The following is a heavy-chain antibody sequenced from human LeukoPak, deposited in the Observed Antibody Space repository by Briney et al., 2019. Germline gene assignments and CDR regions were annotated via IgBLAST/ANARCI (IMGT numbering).Heavy chain of an antibody. CDR1: GYTFTGYY. CDR3: ARIPITMVRGVRDY. D-gene: IGHD3-10*01. CDR2: INPNSGGT. J-gene: IGHJ4*02. Sequence: ASVKVSCKASGYTFTGYYMHWVRQAPGQGLEWMGRINPNSGGTNHAQKFQGRVTMTRDTSISTAYMELSRLRSDDTAVYYCARIPITMVRGVRDYWGQGTLVTVSS. V-gene: IGHV1-2*06.